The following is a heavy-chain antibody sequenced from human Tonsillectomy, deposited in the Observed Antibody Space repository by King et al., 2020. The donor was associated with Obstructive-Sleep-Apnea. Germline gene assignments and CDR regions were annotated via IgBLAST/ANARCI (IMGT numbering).Heavy chain of an antibody. V-gene: IGHV3-30*04. D-gene: IGHD3-9*01. CDR3: ATDRSRYFDWPPLDY. J-gene: IGHJ4*02. Sequence: VQLVESGGGVVQPGRSLRLSCAASGFTFSSYAMHWVRQAPGKGLEWVAVISYDGSNKYYADSVKGRFTISRDNSKNTLFLQMNRLSADDTAVYYCATDRSRYFDWPPLDYWGQGTLAT. CDR1: GFTFSSYA. CDR2: ISYDGSNK.